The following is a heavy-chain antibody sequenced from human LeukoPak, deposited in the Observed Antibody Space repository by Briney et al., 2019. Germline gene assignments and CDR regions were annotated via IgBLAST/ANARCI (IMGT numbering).Heavy chain of an antibody. CDR3: ARLTGGLQIAAAGRGAFDI. J-gene: IGHJ3*02. CDR1: GGSISSSNW. Sequence: SETLSLTCAVSGGSISSSNWWSWVRQPPGKGLEWIGEIYHSGSTNYNPSLKSRVTISVDKSKNQFSLKLSSVTAADTAVYYCARLTGGLQIAAAGRGAFDIWGQGTMVTVSS. D-gene: IGHD6-13*01. V-gene: IGHV4-4*02. CDR2: IYHSGST.